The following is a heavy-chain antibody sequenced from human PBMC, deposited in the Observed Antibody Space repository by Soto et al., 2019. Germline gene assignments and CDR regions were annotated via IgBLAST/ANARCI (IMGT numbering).Heavy chain of an antibody. CDR2: INHSGGT. D-gene: IGHD3-3*01. CDR1: GVSLSGHY. Sequence: QVQLQQWGAGLLKPSETLSLTCAVFGVSLSGHYWTWIRQAPGKGLEWIGEINHSGGTNYNSSLKSRVTISLVPSKNQFSLILLSVTAADTAMYYCARDRQDYDLWSGSEHEGPYGMDVWGRGTTVTVSS. J-gene: IGHJ6*02. CDR3: ARDRQDYDLWSGSEHEGPYGMDV. V-gene: IGHV4-34*01.